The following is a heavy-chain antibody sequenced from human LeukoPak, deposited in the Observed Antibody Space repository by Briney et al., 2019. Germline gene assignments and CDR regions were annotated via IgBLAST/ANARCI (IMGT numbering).Heavy chain of an antibody. CDR1: GFIFSDDW. Sequence: GGSLRLSCEASGFIFSDDWMTWGRQAPGKGGEWGANIKEYGREKYYVDSVKGPFTISRDNAKNSLYLQMNTLRAEDTALYHCARDIEDLMVYARSHSMDVWGKGTPVTVSS. CDR3: ARDIEDLMVYARSHSMDV. J-gene: IGHJ6*03. D-gene: IGHD2-8*01. CDR2: IKEYGREK. V-gene: IGHV3-7*03.